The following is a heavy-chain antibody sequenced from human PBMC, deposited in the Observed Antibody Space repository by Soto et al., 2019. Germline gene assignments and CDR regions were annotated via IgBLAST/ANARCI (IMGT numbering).Heavy chain of an antibody. V-gene: IGHV1-2*04. CDR1: GYTFTSYY. CDR3: ARFLSGYDNLCGYSYGSDYYYGMDV. D-gene: IGHD5-18*01. CDR2: INPNSGGT. Sequence: GASVKVSCKASGYTFTSYYMHWVRQAPGQGLEWMGWINPNSGGTNYAQKFQGWVTITRDTSISTAYMELSRLKSDDTAVYYCARFLSGYDNLCGYSYGSDYYYGMDVWGQGTTVTVSS. J-gene: IGHJ6*02.